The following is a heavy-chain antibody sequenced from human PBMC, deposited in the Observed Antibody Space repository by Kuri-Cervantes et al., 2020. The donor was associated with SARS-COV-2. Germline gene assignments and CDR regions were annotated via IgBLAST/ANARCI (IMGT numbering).Heavy chain of an antibody. CDR2: IYSGGGT. V-gene: IGHV3-53*01. CDR3: ARRESWKGDFDI. J-gene: IGHJ3*02. D-gene: IGHD1-1*01. Sequence: GESLKISCAASGFTVSSNYMSWVLQAPGKGLEWVSVIYSGGGTYYADSVKGRFTISSDNYKNTLYLQMNSLRAEDTAVYYCARRESWKGDFDIWGQGTMVTVSS. CDR1: GFTVSSNY.